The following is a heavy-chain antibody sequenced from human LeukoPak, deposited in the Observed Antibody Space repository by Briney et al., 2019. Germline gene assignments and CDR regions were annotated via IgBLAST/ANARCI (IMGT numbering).Heavy chain of an antibody. V-gene: IGHV3-23*01. CDR1: GFTFSSYA. CDR2: ISGSGIST. Sequence: GGSLRLSCAASGFTFSSYAMSWVRQAPGKGLEWVSDISGSGISTYYADSVKGRFTISRDNSKNTLFLQMNSLRAEDTAVYYCAKDQWSFSYFDYWGQGTLVTVSS. D-gene: IGHD1-26*01. CDR3: AKDQWSFSYFDY. J-gene: IGHJ4*02.